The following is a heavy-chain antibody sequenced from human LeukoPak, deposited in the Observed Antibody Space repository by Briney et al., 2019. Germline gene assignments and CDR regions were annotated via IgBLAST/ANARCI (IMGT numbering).Heavy chain of an antibody. V-gene: IGHV4-34*01. CDR2: INQSGSA. D-gene: IGHD3-3*01. Sequence: PSETLSLTCAVYGGSFSGYYWSWIRQPPGKGLEWIGEINQSGSATYNPSLKSRVTMSLDTSKNQFSLKLTSVTAADTAVYYCAKNRDHDFWNGYFGWGQGTLVTVSS. CDR3: AKNRDHDFWNGYFG. J-gene: IGHJ4*02. CDR1: GGSFSGYY.